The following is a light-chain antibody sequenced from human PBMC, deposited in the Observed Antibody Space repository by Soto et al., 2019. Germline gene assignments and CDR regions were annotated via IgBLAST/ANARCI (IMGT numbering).Light chain of an antibody. V-gene: IGKV1-33*01. CDR2: DAS. J-gene: IGKJ2*01. CDR1: QDIRNF. CDR3: QQYDILPT. Sequence: DIQMTQSPSSLSASVGDRVTITCQASQDIRNFLNWYQQKPGKAPKLLIYDASNLETGVPSSFSGSGSGTDFTFTISSLQPEDIATYYCQQYDILPTCGQATKLEIK.